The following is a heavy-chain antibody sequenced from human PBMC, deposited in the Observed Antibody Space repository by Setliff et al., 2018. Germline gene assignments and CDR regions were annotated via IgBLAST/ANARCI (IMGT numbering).Heavy chain of an antibody. D-gene: IGHD6-6*01. Sequence: GGSLRLSCAASGFTFSSYAMHWVRQAPGKGLEWVAVISYDGSNKYYADSVKGRFTISRDNSKNTLYLQMNSLRAEDTAVYYCARDESEQLAPLDYWGQGTLVTVSS. CDR1: GFTFSSYA. CDR3: ARDESEQLAPLDY. V-gene: IGHV3-30*04. J-gene: IGHJ4*02. CDR2: ISYDGSNK.